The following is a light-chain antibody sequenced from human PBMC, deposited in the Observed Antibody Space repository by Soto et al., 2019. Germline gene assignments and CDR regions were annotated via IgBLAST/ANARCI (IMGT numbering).Light chain of an antibody. CDR3: EHDNGDFRT. CDR1: QSVSGS. CDR2: KAS. J-gene: IGKJ1*01. Sequence: DIQMTQSPSTLSASVGDRVSITCRASQSVSGSLAWYQQKAGKAPKLLIYKASTLERGVPPRFSGSGSGTEFTLTVSTLQPDDFAIYYCEHDNGDFRTFGQGTKVEIK. V-gene: IGKV1-5*03.